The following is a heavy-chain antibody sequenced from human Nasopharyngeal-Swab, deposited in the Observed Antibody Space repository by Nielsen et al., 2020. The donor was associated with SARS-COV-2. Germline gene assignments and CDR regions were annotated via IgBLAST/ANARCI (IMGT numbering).Heavy chain of an antibody. CDR3: ARALSARTTFNCLGP. CDR1: GCIFTDYY. Sequence: DWVTVSCKTSGCIFTDYYIHWVRQAPGQGLEWMGRIDPNTGGTSSAQIFQGRVTMTRDTSISTVYIEVTSLTSDDTAVYYCARALSARTTFNCLGPWGQGTLVTVSS. CDR2: IDPNTGGT. V-gene: IGHV1-2*06. D-gene: IGHD4-17*01. J-gene: IGHJ5*02.